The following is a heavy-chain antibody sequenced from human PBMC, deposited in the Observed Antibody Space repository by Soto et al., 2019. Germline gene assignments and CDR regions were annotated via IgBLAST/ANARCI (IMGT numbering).Heavy chain of an antibody. CDR1: GYTFSSSY. CDR3: ASGGYTYGFIAMDV. D-gene: IGHD5-18*01. CDR2: INPSGFST. J-gene: IGHJ6*02. V-gene: IGHV1-46*04. Sequence: QVQLVQSGAEVKKPGASVKISCKASGYTFSSSYIHWVRQAPGQGLEWMGLINPSGFSTDYAQTLQGRVTVTRDTSTSTVYIELSSRRSEDTAVYYCASGGYTYGFIAMDVWGPGTTVAVSS.